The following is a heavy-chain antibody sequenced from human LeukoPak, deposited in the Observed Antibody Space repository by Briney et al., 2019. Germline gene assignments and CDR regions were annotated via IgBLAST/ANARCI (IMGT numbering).Heavy chain of an antibody. CDR3: VRIFCSGGSCFYRDY. Sequence: PGGSLGLSCSASGFTFSNYAMHWVRQAPGQGLEYVSAISDNGDRTYYADSVKGRFTISRDNSKNTLYLQMSSLRTEDTAVYYCVRIFCSGGSCFYRDYWGQGTLVTVSS. J-gene: IGHJ4*02. V-gene: IGHV3-64D*06. CDR1: GFTFSNYA. CDR2: ISDNGDRT. D-gene: IGHD2-15*01.